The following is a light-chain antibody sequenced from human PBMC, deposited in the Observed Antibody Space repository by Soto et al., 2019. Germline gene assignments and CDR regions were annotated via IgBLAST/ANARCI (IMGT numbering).Light chain of an antibody. CDR1: SGDVGGYNF. V-gene: IGLV2-11*01. Sequence: QSALTQPRSVSGSPGQSVTISCTGTSGDVGGYNFVSWYQQHPGKAPTLMIFDVSQRPSGVPDRFSGSKSGNTASLTISGLQADEEAGYYCYSYGGSYTWVFGGGTKRTVL. CDR3: YSYGGSYTWV. J-gene: IGLJ3*02. CDR2: DVS.